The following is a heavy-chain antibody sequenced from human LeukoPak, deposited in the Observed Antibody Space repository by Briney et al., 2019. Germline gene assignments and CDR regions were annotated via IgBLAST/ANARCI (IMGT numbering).Heavy chain of an antibody. CDR2: INHSGST. V-gene: IGHV4-34*01. D-gene: IGHD3-22*01. J-gene: IGHJ4*02. CDR1: GGSFSGYY. CDR3: ARAKYYYDSSGLEKGNHFDY. Sequence: SETLSLTCAVYGGSFSGYYWSWIRQPPGKGLEWIGEINHSGSTNYNPSLKSRVTISVDTSKNQFSLKLSSVTAADTAVYYCARAKYYYDSSGLEKGNHFDYWGQGTLVTVSS.